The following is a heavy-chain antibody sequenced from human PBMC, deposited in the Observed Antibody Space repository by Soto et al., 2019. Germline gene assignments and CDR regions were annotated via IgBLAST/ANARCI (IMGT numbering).Heavy chain of an antibody. CDR1: GFTVSSNY. Sequence: GGSLRLSCAASGFTVSSNYMSWVRQAPGKGLEWVSVIYSGGATYYADSVKGRFTISRDNFKKTLYMQMNSLRAEDTAVYYCAKAPNYYENAWGQGALVTVSS. J-gene: IGHJ5*02. CDR3: AKAPNYYENA. V-gene: IGHV3-66*01. CDR2: IYSGGAT. D-gene: IGHD3-22*01.